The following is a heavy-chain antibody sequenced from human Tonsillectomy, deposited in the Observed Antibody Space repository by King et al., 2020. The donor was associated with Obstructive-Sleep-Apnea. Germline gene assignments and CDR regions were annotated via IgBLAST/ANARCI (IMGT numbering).Heavy chain of an antibody. J-gene: IGHJ4*02. CDR1: GFTFDAFA. V-gene: IGHV3-9*01. Sequence: VQLVESGGGLVQPGGSLRLSCAGSGFTFDAFAMYWVRQAPGKGLEWVSGITWNVDNAGYADSVRGRFTISRDNAKNSLYLHMTSLRSDDTAMYYCATVADYWGQGTLITVSS. CDR3: ATVADY. CDR2: ITWNVDNA.